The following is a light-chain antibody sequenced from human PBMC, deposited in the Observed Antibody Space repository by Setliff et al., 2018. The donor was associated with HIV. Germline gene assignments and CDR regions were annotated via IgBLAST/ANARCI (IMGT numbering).Light chain of an antibody. V-gene: IGLV2-14*01. CDR2: EVS. Sequence: QSVLTQPASVSGSPGQSITISCTGTSSDVGGYNSVSWNQQHPGKAPKLMIYEVSNRPSGVSNRFSGSKSGNTASLTISGLQAEDEADYYCSSYTSSNTLVFGTGTKVTVL. CDR3: SSYTSSNTLV. J-gene: IGLJ1*01. CDR1: SSDVGGYNS.